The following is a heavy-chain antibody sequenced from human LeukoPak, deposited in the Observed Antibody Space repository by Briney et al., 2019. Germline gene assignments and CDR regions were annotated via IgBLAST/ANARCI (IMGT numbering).Heavy chain of an antibody. CDR1: VYTFTNYG. D-gene: IGHD1-26*01. V-gene: IGHV1-18*01. Sequence: GASVKVSSTASVYTFTNYGISWVRQAPGQGLEWMGWSSAYNGNRKYAQKVKGRGTMTTETSTTTAYMELGGVRDGDTPAYFTVRSLTSSGSYSDGGDYWGQGTLVAVSS. CDR3: VRSLTSSGSYSDGGDY. J-gene: IGHJ4*02. CDR2: SSAYNGNR.